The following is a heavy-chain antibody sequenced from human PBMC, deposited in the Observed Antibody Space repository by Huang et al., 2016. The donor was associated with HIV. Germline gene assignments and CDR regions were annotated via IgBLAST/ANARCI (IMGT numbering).Heavy chain of an antibody. Sequence: QVQLVESGGGVVQPGGSLRLSCAASGFTFSRYGMHWVRQAPGKGLEWVAFIRYDGSNDDYIDSGKGRFTISRDNSKNTLYLQINILRAEDTAVYYCAKDGDTDYAPDYWGQGTLVTVSS. V-gene: IGHV3-30*02. CDR3: AKDGDTDYAPDY. D-gene: IGHD2-2*01. CDR1: GFTFSRYG. CDR2: IRYDGSND. J-gene: IGHJ4*02.